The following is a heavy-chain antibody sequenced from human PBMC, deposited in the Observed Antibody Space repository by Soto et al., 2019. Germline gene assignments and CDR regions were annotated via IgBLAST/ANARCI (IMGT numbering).Heavy chain of an antibody. CDR1: GFTFHNYA. D-gene: IGHD3-9*01. CDR3: AIVPYDRFTGYQDMYDP. CDR2: ISWNSGNI. Sequence: GESLSLTCAVSGFTFHNYAMYCVRHAPGKNMEWGVGISWNSGNIDFKHSVKGRFTISRDNAKNSLSLLLNSLRPADTAVYYRAIVPYDRFTGYQDMYDPSGQRTLVTGSS. J-gene: IGHJ5*01. V-gene: IGHV3-9*01.